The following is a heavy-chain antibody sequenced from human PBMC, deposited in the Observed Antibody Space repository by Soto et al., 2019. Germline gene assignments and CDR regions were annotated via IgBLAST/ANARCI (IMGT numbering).Heavy chain of an antibody. D-gene: IGHD5-12*01. V-gene: IGHV4-59*01. CDR1: GGSISSYY. CDR3: VATIAQNWFDP. J-gene: IGHJ5*02. CDR2: IYYSGST. Sequence: SETLSLTCTVSGGSISSYYWSWIRQPPGKGLEWIGYIYYSGSTNYNPSLRSRVTISVDTSKNQFSLKLSSVTAADTAVYYCVATIAQNWFDPWGQGTLVTVSS.